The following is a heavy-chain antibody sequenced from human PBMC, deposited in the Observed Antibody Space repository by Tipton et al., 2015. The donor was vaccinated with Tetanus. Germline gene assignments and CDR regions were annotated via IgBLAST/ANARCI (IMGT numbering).Heavy chain of an antibody. J-gene: IGHJ2*01. CDR1: GGSISSDGAY. Sequence: LRLSCTVSGGSISSDGAYWSWIRQSPGKGLEWIGEINHSGSTTYSPSFKSRVTISVDTPKNQFSLKLTSLTVADTAVYYCARGGSYSYGPRGFDLWGRGTLVTVSS. D-gene: IGHD5-18*01. CDR3: ARGGSYSYGPRGFDL. CDR2: INHSGST. V-gene: IGHV4-34*01.